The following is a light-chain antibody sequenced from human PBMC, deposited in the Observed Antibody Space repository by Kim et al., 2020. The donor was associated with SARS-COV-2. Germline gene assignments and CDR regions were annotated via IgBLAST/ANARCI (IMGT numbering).Light chain of an antibody. CDR3: GTWDSSLSAAV. CDR1: SSNMGKNH. Sequence: GRKVTISCSGSSSNMGKNHGSWYQNLPGPAPKLLIHDNDERPAGIPDRLSGSKSGTSATLGITGLQPGDEADYYCGTWDSSLSAAVFGGGTQLTVL. V-gene: IGLV1-51*01. J-gene: IGLJ3*02. CDR2: DND.